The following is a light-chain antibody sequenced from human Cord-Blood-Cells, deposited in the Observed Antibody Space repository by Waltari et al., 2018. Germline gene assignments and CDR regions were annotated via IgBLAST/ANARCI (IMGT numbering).Light chain of an antibody. CDR3: QQYDNLPYT. J-gene: IGKJ2*01. CDR2: DAS. CDR1: QDISNY. Sequence: DIQMTQSPSSLSASVGDRVTITCQASQDISNYLNWYKQKPGKAPKLLIDDASNLETGVPSRFSGSGSGTDFTFTISSLQPEDIATYYCQQYDNLPYTFGQGTKLEIK. V-gene: IGKV1-33*01.